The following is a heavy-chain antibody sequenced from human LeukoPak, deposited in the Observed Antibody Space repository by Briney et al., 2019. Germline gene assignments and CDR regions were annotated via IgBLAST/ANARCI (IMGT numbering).Heavy chain of an antibody. D-gene: IGHD6-19*01. J-gene: IGHJ4*02. CDR2: IKSKTDGGTT. V-gene: IGHV3-15*07. CDR3: ITEGRVAGTHHPFDY. Sequence: RSGGSLRLSCAASGFTFSDAWMNWVRQAPGKGLEWVGRIKSKTDGGTTGFAAPVKGRFTISRDDSKNTLYLQMNSLKTEDTAVYYCITEGRVAGTHHPFDYWGQGTLATVSS. CDR1: GFTFSDAW.